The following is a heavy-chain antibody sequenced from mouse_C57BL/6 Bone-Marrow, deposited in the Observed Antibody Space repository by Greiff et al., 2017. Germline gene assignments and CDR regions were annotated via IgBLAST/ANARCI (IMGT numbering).Heavy chain of an antibody. V-gene: IGHV7-3*01. Sequence: EVQGVESGGGLVQPGGSLSLSCAASGFTFTDYYMSWVRQLPGKAFEWLGFFENKVNGTQQESSASVKGRFTISRDNSQSILYLQMNALRAEDNATYYCARWGFAYWGQGTLVTVSA. CDR3: ARWGFAY. CDR1: GFTFTDYY. J-gene: IGHJ3*01. CDR2: FENKVNGTQQ.